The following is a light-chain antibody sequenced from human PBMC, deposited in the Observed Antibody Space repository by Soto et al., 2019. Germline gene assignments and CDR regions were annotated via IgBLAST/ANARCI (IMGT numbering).Light chain of an antibody. CDR1: TSDVGRYNY. Sequence: QCVLTQPASVSGSPGQSISISCTGTTSDVGRYNYVSWYQQHPGEAPKPMIYDVSYRPSWVSNRFSGSKSGITASLTISGLQAEDEADYYCNSFTTSSTYVFGTGTKVTVL. CDR2: DVS. CDR3: NSFTTSSTYV. V-gene: IGLV2-14*03. J-gene: IGLJ1*01.